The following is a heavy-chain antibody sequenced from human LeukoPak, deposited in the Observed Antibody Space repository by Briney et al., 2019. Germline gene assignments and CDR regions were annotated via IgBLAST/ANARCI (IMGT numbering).Heavy chain of an antibody. CDR3: ASFLTNYGMDV. CDR1: GFTFSSYW. CDR2: IKQDGSEK. V-gene: IGHV3-7*05. J-gene: IGHJ6*02. D-gene: IGHD3-9*01. Sequence: PGGSLRLSCTASGFTFSSYWMNWVRQAPGKGLEWVANIKQDGSEKYYVDSVKGRFTISRDNAKNSLYLQMNSLRAEDTAVYYCASFLTNYGMDVWGQGTTVTVSS.